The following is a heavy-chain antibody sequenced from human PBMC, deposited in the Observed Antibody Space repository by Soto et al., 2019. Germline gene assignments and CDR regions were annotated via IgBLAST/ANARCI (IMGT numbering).Heavy chain of an antibody. Sequence: EVQLVQSGAEVKKPGESLRISCKAFGYNFINSWIGWVRQMPGKGLEWMAIVYPGDSATRYSPSFQGQVTISADKSISTAYLQWSSLKASDSAMYYCARMMAASGTGFDYWGQGTLVTVSS. D-gene: IGHD6-25*01. CDR3: ARMMAASGTGFDY. CDR1: GYNFINSW. V-gene: IGHV5-51*01. J-gene: IGHJ4*02. CDR2: VYPGDSAT.